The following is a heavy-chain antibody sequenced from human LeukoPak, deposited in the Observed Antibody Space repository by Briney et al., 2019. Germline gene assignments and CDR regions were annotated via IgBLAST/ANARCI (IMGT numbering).Heavy chain of an antibody. J-gene: IGHJ4*02. CDR1: GYTFTDYY. CDR2: INPNSGGT. V-gene: IGHV1-2*06. D-gene: IGHD2-2*01. Sequence: ASVKVSCKASGYTFTDYYIDWVRQAPGQGLEWMGRINPNSGGTSYAQNFQGRVTMTRDTSINTAYMELSRLRSDDTAVYYCARDGATSSPTYWGQGTLVTVSS. CDR3: ARDGATSSPTY.